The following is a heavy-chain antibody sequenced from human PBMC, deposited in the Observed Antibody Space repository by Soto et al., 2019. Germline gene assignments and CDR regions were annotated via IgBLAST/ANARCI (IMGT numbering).Heavy chain of an antibody. V-gene: IGHV4-39*01. CDR3: ASSYGDYVSY. J-gene: IGHJ4*02. Sequence: SETLSLTCTVSDGSISSSSYYWGWIRQPPGKGLEWIGSISYSGSTYYNPSLKSRVTISVDTSKNQFSLKLSSVTAADTAVYYCASSYGDYVSYWGQGTLVTVSS. CDR2: ISYSGST. D-gene: IGHD4-17*01. CDR1: DGSISSSSYY.